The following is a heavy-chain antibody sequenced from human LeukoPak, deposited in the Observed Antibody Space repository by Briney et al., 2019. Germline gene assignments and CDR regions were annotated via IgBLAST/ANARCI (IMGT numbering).Heavy chain of an antibody. J-gene: IGHJ4*02. CDR3: ARERDGSGTQRGLDY. CDR1: GYSISSGYY. D-gene: IGHD3-10*01. V-gene: IGHV4-61*02. Sequence: SETLSLTCTVSGYSISSGYYWSWIRQPAGKGLEWIGRIYTSGSTNYNPSLKSRVTISVDTSKNQFSLKLSSVTAADTAVYYCARERDGSGTQRGLDYWGQGTLVTVSS. CDR2: IYTSGST.